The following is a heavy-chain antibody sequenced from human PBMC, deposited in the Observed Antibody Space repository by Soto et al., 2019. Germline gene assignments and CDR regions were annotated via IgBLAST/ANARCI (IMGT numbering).Heavy chain of an antibody. D-gene: IGHD1-20*01. CDR2: IYYSGST. Sequence: QVQLQESGPGLVKPSQPLSLTCTVSGGSISSGGYYCSWIRQHPGKGLEWIGYIYYSGSTYYNPSLKSRVTISVDTSKNQFSLKLSSVTAADTAMYYCARAYNWNKGRYFDYWGQGTLVTVSS. CDR1: GGSISSGGYY. J-gene: IGHJ4*02. V-gene: IGHV4-31*03. CDR3: ARAYNWNKGRYFDY.